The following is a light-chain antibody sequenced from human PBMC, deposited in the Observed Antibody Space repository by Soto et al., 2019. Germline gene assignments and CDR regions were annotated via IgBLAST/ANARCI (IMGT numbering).Light chain of an antibody. CDR2: DVT. Sequence: QSVLTQPASVSGSPGQSITISCTGTSRDVGAYNYVSWYQRHPGKAPKLMVYDVTNRPSGVSDRFSGSKSGNTASLTISGLQAEDEADYFCSSHSNITPYVFGTGTKVTV. CDR3: SSHSNITPYV. V-gene: IGLV2-14*01. CDR1: SRDVGAYNY. J-gene: IGLJ1*01.